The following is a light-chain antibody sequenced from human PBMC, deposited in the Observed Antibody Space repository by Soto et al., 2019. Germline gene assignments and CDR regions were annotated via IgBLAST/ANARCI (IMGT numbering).Light chain of an antibody. J-gene: IGKJ3*01. Sequence: EILMTQSPLSLPVTPGEPASISCRSNQSLLHTNGYNYLDWYLQKPGQPPQLLIYMGSNRASGVPDRFSGGGSRTDFTLKISRVEAEDVGVYYCMQGLKSSPTFGPGTKVEI. V-gene: IGKV2-28*01. CDR2: MGS. CDR3: MQGLKSSPT. CDR1: QSLLHTNGYNY.